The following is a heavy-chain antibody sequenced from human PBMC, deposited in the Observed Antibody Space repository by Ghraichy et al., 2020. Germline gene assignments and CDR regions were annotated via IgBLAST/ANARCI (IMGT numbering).Heavy chain of an antibody. CDR2: IYYGGDT. Sequence: SETLSLTCTVSGGSISSSSPYWGWIRQPPGKGLEWIAIIYYGGDTYYNPSLRSRVTISVATSKTQFFLHLSSVTAADTAVYYCARPHTGFGSGSRFDPWGQGTLVTVSS. J-gene: IGHJ5*02. D-gene: IGHD6-19*01. V-gene: IGHV4-39*01. CDR1: GGSISSSSPY. CDR3: ARPHTGFGSGSRFDP.